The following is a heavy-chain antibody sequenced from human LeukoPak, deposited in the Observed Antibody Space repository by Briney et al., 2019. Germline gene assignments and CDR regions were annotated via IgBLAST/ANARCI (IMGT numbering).Heavy chain of an antibody. Sequence: GGSLRLSCAASGFTFSSYAMHWVRQAPGKGLEWVALISYDGSHKYYADSVKGRFTISRDNSKNTLYLQMNSLRAEDTAVYYCARDSALHDAFDIWGQGTMVTVSS. CDR3: ARDSALHDAFDI. V-gene: IGHV3-30*04. J-gene: IGHJ3*02. D-gene: IGHD5-24*01. CDR1: GFTFSSYA. CDR2: ISYDGSHK.